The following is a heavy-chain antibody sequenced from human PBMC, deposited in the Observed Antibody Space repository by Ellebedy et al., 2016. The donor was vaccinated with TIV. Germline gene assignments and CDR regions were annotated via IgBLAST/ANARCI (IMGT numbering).Heavy chain of an antibody. V-gene: IGHV4-39*01. CDR3: ARRYYYGSGHIDY. J-gene: IGHJ4*02. CDR1: GGSISSSSYY. CDR2: IYYRGST. D-gene: IGHD3-10*01. Sequence: SETLSLTCTVSGGSISSSSYYWGWIRQPPGKGLEWIGSIYYRGSTSYNPSLKSRVSISVDTSRNQFSLKLNSVTAADTAVYYCARRYYYGSGHIDYWGQGTLVTVSS.